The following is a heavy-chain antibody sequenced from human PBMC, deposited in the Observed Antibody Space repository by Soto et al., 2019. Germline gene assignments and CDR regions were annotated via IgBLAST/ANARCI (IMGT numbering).Heavy chain of an antibody. CDR2: INPGDSDT. CDR3: TRRDSTGYYVY. CDR1: GYSFTNYW. V-gene: IGHV5-51*01. Sequence: PGESLKISCKGSGYSFTNYWVAWVRQMPGKGLEWMGIINPGDSDTRYSPSFQGQVTISADKSFSTAYLQWSSLKASDTAIYYCTRRDSTGYYVYWGQGTLLTVSS. J-gene: IGHJ4*02. D-gene: IGHD3-22*01.